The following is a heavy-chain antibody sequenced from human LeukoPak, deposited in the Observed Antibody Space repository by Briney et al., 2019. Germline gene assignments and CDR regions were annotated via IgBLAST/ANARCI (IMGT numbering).Heavy chain of an antibody. J-gene: IGHJ4*02. V-gene: IGHV4-38-2*01. CDR3: ATNLYGSGNYFAY. CDR2: IYHSGNN. Sequence: SETLSLTCAVYGGSFSGYYWGWIRQSPGKGLEWIAIIYHSGNNYYNPSLKSRVTISVDTSKNQFSLKLTSVTAADTAVYYCATNLYGSGNYFAYWGQGTLVTVSS. CDR1: GGSFSGYY. D-gene: IGHD3-10*01.